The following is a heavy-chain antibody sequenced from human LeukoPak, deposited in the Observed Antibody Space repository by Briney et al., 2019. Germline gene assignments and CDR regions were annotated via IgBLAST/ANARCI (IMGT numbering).Heavy chain of an antibody. J-gene: IGHJ4*02. V-gene: IGHV3-30*02. CDR1: GFTFSSYG. D-gene: IGHD2-21*01. CDR3: AKDLQFHVPY. Sequence: PGGSLRLSCAASGFTFSSYGMHWVRQAPGKGLEWVAFIRYDGSNKYYADSVKGRFTISRDNSKNTLYPQMNSLRAEDTAVYYCAKDLQFHVPYWGQGTLVTVSS. CDR2: IRYDGSNK.